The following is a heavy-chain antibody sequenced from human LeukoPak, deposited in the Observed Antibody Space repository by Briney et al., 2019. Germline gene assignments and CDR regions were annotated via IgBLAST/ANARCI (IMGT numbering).Heavy chain of an antibody. CDR1: GFNFNDNF. CDR2: ISSKGDTI. CDR3: VRGGYGWTFDF. D-gene: IGHD5-18*01. V-gene: IGHV3-11*01. Sequence: PGGSLRLSCTASGFNFNDNFMGWIRQAPGKGLEWISYISSKGDTIHYSDPVKGRFSIARDNPQKSLYLQMNSLRVEGTAVYYCVRGGYGWTFDFWGQGTLVTVSS. J-gene: IGHJ4*02.